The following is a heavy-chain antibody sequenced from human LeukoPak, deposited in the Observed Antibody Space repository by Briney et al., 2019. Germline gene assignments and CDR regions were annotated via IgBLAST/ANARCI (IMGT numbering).Heavy chain of an antibody. CDR2: INPNNGGT. J-gene: IGHJ3*02. Sequence: ASVKVSCKASGYTFTGYYMHWVRQAPGQGLEWMGWINPNNGGTNYAQKFQGRVTITRNTSISTAYMELSSLRSEDTAVYYCASPIGGGDAFDIWGQGTMVTVSS. V-gene: IGHV1-2*02. D-gene: IGHD3-10*01. CDR3: ASPIGGGDAFDI. CDR1: GYTFTGYY.